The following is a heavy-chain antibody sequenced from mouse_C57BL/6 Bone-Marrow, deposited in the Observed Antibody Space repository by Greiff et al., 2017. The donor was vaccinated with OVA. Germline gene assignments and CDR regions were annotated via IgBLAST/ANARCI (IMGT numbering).Heavy chain of an antibody. CDR1: GYTFTDYE. V-gene: IGHV1-15*01. D-gene: IGHD2-2*01. CDR3: TGWLHR. CDR2: IDPETGGT. Sequence: QVQLQQSGAELVRPGASVTLSCKASGYTFTDYEMHWVKQTPVHGLEWIGAIDPETGGTAYNQKFKGKAILTADKSSSTAYMALRRLTSEDSAVKYWTGWLHRWGQGTTLTVSS. J-gene: IGHJ2*01.